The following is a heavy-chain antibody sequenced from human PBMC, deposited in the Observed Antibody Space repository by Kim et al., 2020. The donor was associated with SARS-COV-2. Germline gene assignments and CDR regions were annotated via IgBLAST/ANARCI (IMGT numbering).Heavy chain of an antibody. CDR3: ARRNYPYYFDS. Sequence: TYYIPSLSGRVSISIDASKNQFSRRLNSVTASDTALYYCARRNYPYYFDSWGQGILVTVSS. J-gene: IGHJ4*02. CDR2: T. V-gene: IGHV4-39*01. D-gene: IGHD1-7*01.